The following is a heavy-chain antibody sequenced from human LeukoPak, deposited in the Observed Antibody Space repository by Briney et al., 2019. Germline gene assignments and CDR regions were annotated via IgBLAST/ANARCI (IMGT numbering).Heavy chain of an antibody. CDR2: IIPIFGTA. Sequence: SVTVPSTASGGTFSSYAISWVRQAPGQGLEWMGGIIPIFGTANYAQKFQGRVTITTDESTSTAYMELSSLRSEDTAVYYCARGSVLRYFDSYYMDVWGKGTTVTVSS. V-gene: IGHV1-69*05. CDR1: GGTFSSYA. J-gene: IGHJ6*03. CDR3: ARGSVLRYFDSYYMDV. D-gene: IGHD3-9*01.